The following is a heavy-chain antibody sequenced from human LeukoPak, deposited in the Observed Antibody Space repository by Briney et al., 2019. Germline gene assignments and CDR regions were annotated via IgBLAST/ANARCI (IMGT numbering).Heavy chain of an antibody. J-gene: IGHJ4*02. CDR2: INHSGST. Sequence: PSETLSLTCAVYGGSFSGYYWSWIRQPPGKGLEWIGEINHSGSTNYNPSLKSRVTISVDTSKNQFSLRLSSVTAADTSVYYCARHEYGSGSYYPALFDYWGQGTLVTVSS. V-gene: IGHV4-34*01. D-gene: IGHD3-10*01. CDR1: GGSFSGYY. CDR3: ARHEYGSGSYYPALFDY.